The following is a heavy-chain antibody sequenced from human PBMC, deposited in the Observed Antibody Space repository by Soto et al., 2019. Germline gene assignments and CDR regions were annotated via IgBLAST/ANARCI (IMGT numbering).Heavy chain of an antibody. CDR1: GITFGSRA. CDR2: ITDSGGDA. V-gene: IGHV3-23*01. Sequence: PGGSLRLSCVASGITFGSRAMSWVRQAPGEGLEWVSSITDSGGDAKYADSVKGRFTISRDNSKNALYLQMDSLRPEDTAVYYCARPGSGYDVLTGQYFFYFHAVDVWGQGTTVTVSS. CDR3: ARPGSGYDVLTGQYFFYFHAVDV. J-gene: IGHJ6*02. D-gene: IGHD3-9*01.